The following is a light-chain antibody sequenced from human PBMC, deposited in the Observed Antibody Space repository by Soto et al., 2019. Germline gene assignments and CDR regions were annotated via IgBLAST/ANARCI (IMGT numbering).Light chain of an antibody. V-gene: IGKV3D-15*01. Sequence: EVVMTQSPATVSVPPGERATLSCRASQSVSTNLAWYQQKPGQAPRLLIYGASGRATAIPARFSGRGSGTEFTLTISSLQSEDCAIYYCQQYDKWPETFGQGTKV. CDR1: QSVSTN. CDR3: QQYDKWPET. CDR2: GAS. J-gene: IGKJ1*01.